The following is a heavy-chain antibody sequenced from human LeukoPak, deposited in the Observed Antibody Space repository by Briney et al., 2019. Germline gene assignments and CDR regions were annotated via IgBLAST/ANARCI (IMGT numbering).Heavy chain of an antibody. CDR2: ISGSGGST. J-gene: IGHJ6*03. CDR3: AKIGLAVAGTGTHYYYYYMDV. D-gene: IGHD6-19*01. CDR1: GFTFSSYA. V-gene: IGHV3-23*01. Sequence: PGGSLRLSCAASGFTFSSYAMSWVRQAPGKGLEWVSAISGSGGSTYYADSVKGRFTISRDNSKNTLYLQMNSLRAEDTAVYYCAKIGLAVAGTGTHYYYYYMDVWGKGTTVTVSS.